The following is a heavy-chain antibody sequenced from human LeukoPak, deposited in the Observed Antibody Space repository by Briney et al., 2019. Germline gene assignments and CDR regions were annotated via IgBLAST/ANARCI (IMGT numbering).Heavy chain of an antibody. V-gene: IGHV1-69*01. CDR2: IIPIFGTA. J-gene: IGHJ6*03. CDR3: ARGWVDPSPGSYYYYYMDV. D-gene: IGHD3-16*01. Sequence: VKVSCKXSGGTFSSYAIIWGREAPGHGLECVGRIIPIFGTANYAQKFQGRVTITADESTSTAYMELSSLRSEDTAVYYCARGWVDPSPGSYYYYYMDVWGKGTTVTVSS. CDR1: GGTFSSYA.